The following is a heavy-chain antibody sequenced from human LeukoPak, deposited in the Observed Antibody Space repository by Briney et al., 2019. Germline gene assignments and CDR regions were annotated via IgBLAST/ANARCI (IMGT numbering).Heavy chain of an antibody. V-gene: IGHV3-48*04. CDR2: ISGSSSTI. CDR3: AKSQGYSSGWEFDY. CDR1: GFTFSRYW. Sequence: GGSLRLSCAASGFTFSRYWIHWVRQTPGKGLEWVSYISGSSSTIYYADSVKGRFTISRDNAKNSLYLQMNSLRAEDTAVYYCAKSQGYSSGWEFDYWGQGTLVTVSS. D-gene: IGHD6-19*01. J-gene: IGHJ4*02.